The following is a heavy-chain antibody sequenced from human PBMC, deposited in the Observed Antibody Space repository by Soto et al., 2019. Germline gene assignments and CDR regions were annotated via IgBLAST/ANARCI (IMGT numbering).Heavy chain of an antibody. CDR3: ARDTTPSL. D-gene: IGHD1-1*01. CDR1: GASISSYY. Sequence: SETLSLTCTVSGASISSYYWSWIRQPPGKGLEWIGYVYYSGSTNYNPSLKSRVAISVDTSKNQFSLKLSSVTAADTAMYYCARDTTPSLWGQGTLVTVSS. J-gene: IGHJ4*02. CDR2: VYYSGST. V-gene: IGHV4-59*01.